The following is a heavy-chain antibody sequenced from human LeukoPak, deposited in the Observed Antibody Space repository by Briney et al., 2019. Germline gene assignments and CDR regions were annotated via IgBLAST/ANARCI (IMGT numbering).Heavy chain of an antibody. CDR2: IYYSGST. CDR3: ARVSPASRFHWLDP. Sequence: SETLSLTRTVSDGSISSYYWSWIRQPAGKGLEWIGYIYYSGSTNYNPSLKSRVTISVDTTNNQFSLKLSSVTAADTAVYYCARVSPASRFHWLDPSAQGTLVTVSS. J-gene: IGHJ5*02. D-gene: IGHD2/OR15-2a*01. CDR1: DGSISSYY. V-gene: IGHV4-59*01.